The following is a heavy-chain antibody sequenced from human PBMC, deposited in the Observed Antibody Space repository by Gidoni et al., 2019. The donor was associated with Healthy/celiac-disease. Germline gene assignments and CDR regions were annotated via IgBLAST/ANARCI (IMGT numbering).Heavy chain of an antibody. J-gene: IGHJ4*02. Sequence: QVQLQQWGAGLFKPSETLSRTCAVYGGSFSGYYWSWIRQPPGKGLAWIGEINHSGSTNYKPSFKSRVTVSVDTSKTQFSLRLSSVTAADTAVYYCARVKGYSYGYGGFDYWGQGTLVTVSS. D-gene: IGHD5-18*01. CDR1: GGSFSGYY. CDR3: ARVKGYSYGYGGFDY. V-gene: IGHV4-34*01. CDR2: INHSGST.